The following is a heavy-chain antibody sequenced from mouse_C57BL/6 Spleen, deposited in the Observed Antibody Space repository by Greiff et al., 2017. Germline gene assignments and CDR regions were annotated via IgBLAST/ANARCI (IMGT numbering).Heavy chain of an antibody. CDR1: GFTFSSYG. Sequence: EVKLVESGGDLVKPGGSLKLSCAASGFTFSSYGMSWVRQTPDKRLEWVATISSGGSYTYYPDSVKGRFTISRDNAKNTLYLQMSSLKSEDTAMYYSARHAGRYFDYWGQGTTLTVSS. V-gene: IGHV5-6*02. CDR2: ISSGGSYT. CDR3: ARHAGRYFDY. J-gene: IGHJ2*01.